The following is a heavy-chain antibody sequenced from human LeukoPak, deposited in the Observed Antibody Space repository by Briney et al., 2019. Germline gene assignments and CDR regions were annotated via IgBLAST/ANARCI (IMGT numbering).Heavy chain of an antibody. V-gene: IGHV4-59*08. D-gene: IGHD1-14*01. J-gene: IGHJ5*02. CDR1: GDSMSGYY. CDR2: MYYSGTT. CDR3: ARHDNYPGFGRGFDP. Sequence: SGPTLVKPSETLSLTCSVSGDSMSGYYWSWIRQPPGKGLEWIGYMYYSGTTNYNPSLKSRVTISADTPKNHFSLKLYSVTAADTAVYYCARHDNYPGFGRGFDPWGQGFLVTVTS.